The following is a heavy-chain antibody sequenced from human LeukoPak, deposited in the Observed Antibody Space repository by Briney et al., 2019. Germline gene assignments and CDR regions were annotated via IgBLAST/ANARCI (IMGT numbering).Heavy chain of an antibody. V-gene: IGHV1-18*01. J-gene: IGHJ4*02. D-gene: IGHD2-15*01. Sequence: GASVKVSCKTSGYTFTSYDISWVRQAPGQGLEWMGWISAYNGNTNYAQKLQGRVTMTTDTSTSTAYMELRSLRSDDTAVYYCARDICSGDRCYPYYFDYWGQGALVTVSS. CDR1: GYTFTSYD. CDR3: ARDICSGDRCYPYYFDY. CDR2: ISAYNGNT.